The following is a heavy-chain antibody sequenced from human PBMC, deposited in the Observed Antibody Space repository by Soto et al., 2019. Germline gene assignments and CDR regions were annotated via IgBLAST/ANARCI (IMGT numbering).Heavy chain of an antibody. CDR3: ARESEDLTSNFDY. J-gene: IGHJ4*02. CDR2: ISSTTNYI. V-gene: IGHV3-21*06. CDR1: GFTFPRYS. Sequence: EVQLVESGGGLVKPGGSLRLSCAAYGFTFPRYSMNWVRQAPGKGLGGASSISSTTNYIYYGDSLKGRFTISRDNAKNSLYLEMNSLRAEDTDVYYCARESEDLTSNFDYWGQGTLVTVSS.